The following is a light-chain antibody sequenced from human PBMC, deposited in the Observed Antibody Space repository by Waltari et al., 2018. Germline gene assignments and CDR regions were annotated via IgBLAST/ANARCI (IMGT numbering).Light chain of an antibody. CDR2: VAS. Sequence: EIVLTQSPGTLSLSPGERATLSCRASQSASSSYVAWYQQTPGQAPRLLIYVASNRATGIPDRFSCSGSGTDFTLTISTLDPEDCAVYYCQQYGGSPPEYTFGQGTKLEIK. CDR3: QQYGGSPPEYT. CDR1: QSASSSY. J-gene: IGKJ2*01. V-gene: IGKV3-20*01.